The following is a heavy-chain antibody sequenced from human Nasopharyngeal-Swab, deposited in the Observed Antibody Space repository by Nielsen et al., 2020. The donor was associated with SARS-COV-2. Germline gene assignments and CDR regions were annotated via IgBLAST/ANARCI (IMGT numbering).Heavy chain of an antibody. CDR2: MNPNSGNT. CDR3: ARDEFIAVAGHFDY. J-gene: IGHJ4*02. CDR1: GYTFTSYD. Sequence: ASVKVSCKASGYTFTSYDINWVRQATGQGLEWMGWMNPNSGNTGYAQKFQGRVTMTRNTSISTAYMELSSLRSEDTAVYYCARDEFIAVAGHFDYWGQGTLVTVSS. V-gene: IGHV1-8*01. D-gene: IGHD6-19*01.